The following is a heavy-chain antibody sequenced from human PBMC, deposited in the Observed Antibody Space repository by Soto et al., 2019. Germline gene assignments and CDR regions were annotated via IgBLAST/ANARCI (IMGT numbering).Heavy chain of an antibody. J-gene: IGHJ2*01. CDR1: GCSLSTSEMC. Sequence: GXTRVTPTETLTXSCTFSGCSLSTSEMCVSWVRQRPGKALEWLALIDWDDDKYYSTSLKTRRTSSKDTSKNQVVLTMTNIHPVDTATYYCARTPTTKDWYFDLWGRETRVTV. D-gene: IGHD1-7*01. CDR2: IDWDDDK. V-gene: IGHV2-70*18. CDR3: ARTPTTKDWYFDL.